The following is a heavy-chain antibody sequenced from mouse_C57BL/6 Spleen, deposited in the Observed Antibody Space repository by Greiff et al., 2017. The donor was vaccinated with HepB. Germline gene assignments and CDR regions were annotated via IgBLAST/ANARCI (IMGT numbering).Heavy chain of an antibody. J-gene: IGHJ3*01. Sequence: EVNVVESGGGLVQPKGSLKLSCAASGFTFNTYAMHWVRQAPGKGLEWVARIRSKSSNYATYYADSVKDRFTISRDDSQSMLYLQMNNLKTEDTAMYYCVREYDGYYGAWFAYWGQGTLVTVSA. CDR3: VREYDGYYGAWFAY. D-gene: IGHD2-3*01. V-gene: IGHV10-3*01. CDR2: IRSKSSNYAT. CDR1: GFTFNTYA.